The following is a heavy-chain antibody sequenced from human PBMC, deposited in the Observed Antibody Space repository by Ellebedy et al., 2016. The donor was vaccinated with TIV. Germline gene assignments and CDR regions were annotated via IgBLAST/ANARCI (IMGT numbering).Heavy chain of an antibody. CDR2: ISAYNGNT. CDR1: GYTFTSYG. Sequence: ASVKVSCXASGYTFTSYGISWVRQAPGQGLEWMGWISAYNGNTIYAQKLQGRVTMTTDTSTSTAYMELRSLRSDDTAVYYCARDLHGDYPDYWGQGTLVTVSS. J-gene: IGHJ4*02. V-gene: IGHV1-18*04. CDR3: ARDLHGDYPDY. D-gene: IGHD4-17*01.